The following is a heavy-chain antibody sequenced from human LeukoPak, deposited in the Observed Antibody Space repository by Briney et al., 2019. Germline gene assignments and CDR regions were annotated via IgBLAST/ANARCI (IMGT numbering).Heavy chain of an antibody. Sequence: PSETLSLTCTVSGGSIGSSSYYWGWIRQPPGKGLEWIGSIYYSGSTYYNPSLKSRVTISVDTSKNQFSLKLSSVTAADTAVYYCARYCSGGSCFNQIGRGDDYWGQGTLVTVSS. CDR2: IYYSGST. J-gene: IGHJ4*02. CDR1: GGSIGSSSYY. V-gene: IGHV4-39*01. D-gene: IGHD2-15*01. CDR3: ARYCSGGSCFNQIGRGDDY.